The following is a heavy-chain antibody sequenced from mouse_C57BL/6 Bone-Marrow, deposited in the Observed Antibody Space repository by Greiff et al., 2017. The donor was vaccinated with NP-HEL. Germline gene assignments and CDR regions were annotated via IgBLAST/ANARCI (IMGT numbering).Heavy chain of an antibody. J-gene: IGHJ2*01. Sequence: EVQLQQSGTVLARPGASVKMSCKTSGYTFTSYWMHWVKQRPGQGLEWIGAIYPGNSDTSYNQKFKGKATLTAVTSASTAYMQLSSLTTEDSAVSYCTTNDYYGSTYFDYWGQGTTLTVSS. CDR2: IYPGNSDT. CDR1: GYTFTSYW. CDR3: TTNDYYGSTYFDY. D-gene: IGHD1-1*01. V-gene: IGHV1-5*01.